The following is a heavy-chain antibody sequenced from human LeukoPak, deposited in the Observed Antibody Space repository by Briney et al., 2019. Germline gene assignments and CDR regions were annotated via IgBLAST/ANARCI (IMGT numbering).Heavy chain of an antibody. CDR2: IIPIFGTA. CDR3: ARDLSYYYDSSALL. V-gene: IGHV1-69*13. Sequence: SMKVSCTASGGTFSSYAISWVRPAPGQGLEWMGGIIPIFGTANYAQKFQGRVTITADESTSTAYMELSSLRSEDTAVYYCARDLSYYYDSSALLWGQGTLVTVSS. D-gene: IGHD3-22*01. CDR1: GGTFSSYA. J-gene: IGHJ4*02.